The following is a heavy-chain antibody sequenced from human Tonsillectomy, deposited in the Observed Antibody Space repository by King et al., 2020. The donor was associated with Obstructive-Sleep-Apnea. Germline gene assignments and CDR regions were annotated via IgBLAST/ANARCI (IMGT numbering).Heavy chain of an antibody. D-gene: IGHD5-24*01. CDR2: IDPSDSYT. Sequence: VQLVQSGAEVKKPGASLRISCKGSGYSFTNYWISWVRQMPGKGLEWMGRIDPSDSYTDDSPSFQGHVTISADRSISTAYLRWSALKASDTAMYYCAISTRGDGYSDFDYWGQGTLVTVSS. V-gene: IGHV5-10-1*01. CDR3: AISTRGDGYSDFDY. CDR1: GYSFTNYW. J-gene: IGHJ4*02.